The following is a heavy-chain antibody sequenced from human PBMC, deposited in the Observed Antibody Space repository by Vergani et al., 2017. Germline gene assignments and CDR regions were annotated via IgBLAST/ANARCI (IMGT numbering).Heavy chain of an antibody. CDR2: IYSGGST. Sequence: EVQLLESGGGLVQPGGSLRLSCAASGFTFSSYAMSWVRQAPGKGLEWVSVIYSGGSTYYADSVKGRFTISRDNSKNTLYLQMNSLRAEDTAVYYCARDRSYSSGSHYQHWGQGTLVTVSS. D-gene: IGHD6-25*01. J-gene: IGHJ1*01. CDR3: ARDRSYSSGSHYQH. CDR1: GFTFSSYA. V-gene: IGHV3-66*01.